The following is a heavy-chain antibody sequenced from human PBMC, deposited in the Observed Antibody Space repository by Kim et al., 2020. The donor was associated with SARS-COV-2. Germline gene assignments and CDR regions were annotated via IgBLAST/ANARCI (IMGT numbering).Heavy chain of an antibody. Sequence: NDNPSLKSRVTMSVDTSKNQFSLKLSSVTAADTAVYYCARDGDIVANFDYWGQGTLVTVSS. D-gene: IGHD5-12*01. V-gene: IGHV4-4*07. CDR3: ARDGDIVANFDY. J-gene: IGHJ4*02.